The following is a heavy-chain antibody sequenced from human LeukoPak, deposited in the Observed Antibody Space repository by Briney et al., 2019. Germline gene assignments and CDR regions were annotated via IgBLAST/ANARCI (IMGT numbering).Heavy chain of an antibody. CDR2: INHSGST. Sequence: SETLSLTCAVYGGSFSGYYWSWIRQPPGKGLEWIGEINHSGSTNYNPSLKSRVTISVDTSKDQFSLKLSSVTAADTAVYYCARRLAGVAPYRVFPIGYWGQGTLVTVSS. V-gene: IGHV4-34*01. CDR1: GGSFSGYY. J-gene: IGHJ4*02. CDR3: ARRLAGVAPYRVFPIGY. D-gene: IGHD3-3*01.